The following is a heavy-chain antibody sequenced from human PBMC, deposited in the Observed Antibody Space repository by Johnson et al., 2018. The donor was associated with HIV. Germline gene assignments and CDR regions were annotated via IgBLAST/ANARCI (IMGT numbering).Heavy chain of an antibody. J-gene: IGHJ3*02. CDR3: ARAPYYYDSSGEGAFDI. D-gene: IGHD3-22*01. CDR1: GFTFNNFA. V-gene: IGHV3-7*05. CDR2: IKQDGSEK. Sequence: VQLVESGGGLVQPGGSLRLSCAASGFTFNNFAMSWVRQAPGKGLEWVTNIKQDGSEKYYVDSVKGRFTVSRDNAKTSLYLQMNSLRAEDTAVYYCARAPYYYDSSGEGAFDIWGQGTLVTVSS.